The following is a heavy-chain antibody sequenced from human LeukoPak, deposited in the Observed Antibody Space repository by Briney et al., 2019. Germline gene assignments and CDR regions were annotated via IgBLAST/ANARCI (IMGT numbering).Heavy chain of an antibody. J-gene: IGHJ6*03. CDR2: ISSGGTNK. CDR1: GFTFSSYA. Sequence: PGGSLRLSCAASGFTFSSYAMHWVRQAPGRGLEWVAVISSGGTNKSCADSVKGRFTISRDNSNNTLFLQMSSLRPEDTGVYYCARGLVGYSYYYMDVWGRGTTVTVSS. V-gene: IGHV3-30-3*01. CDR3: ARGLVGYSYYYMDV. D-gene: IGHD1-26*01.